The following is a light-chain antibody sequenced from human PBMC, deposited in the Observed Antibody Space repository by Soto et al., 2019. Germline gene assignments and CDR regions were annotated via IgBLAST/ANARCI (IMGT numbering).Light chain of an antibody. J-gene: IGKJ4*01. CDR3: QQYGSSPPLS. CDR1: QSVTSSY. V-gene: IGKV3-20*01. CDR2: GAS. Sequence: EIVLTHSPGTLSLSPGEGATLSCMASQSVTSSYLAWYQQKPGQAPRLLIYGASSRATGIPDRFSGSGSGTDFTITISRLEPEDFAVYYCQQYGSSPPLSFGGGTTVDSK.